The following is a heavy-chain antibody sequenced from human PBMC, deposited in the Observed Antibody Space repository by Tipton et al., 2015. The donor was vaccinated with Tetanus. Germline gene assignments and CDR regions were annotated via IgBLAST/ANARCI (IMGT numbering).Heavy chain of an antibody. CDR1: GGSVRSGDYY. CDR2: INHSGSA. D-gene: IGHD6-19*01. CDR3: ARLILGRSKEVAGIRYYYYYGLDV. J-gene: IGHJ6*02. V-gene: IGHV4-61*08. Sequence: TLSLTCTVSGGSVRSGDYYWTWIRQPPGKGLEWIGEINHSGSAKYIPSLKSRATISVDTSKNQFSLNLSSVTAADTAVYYCARLILGRSKEVAGIRYYYYYGLDVWGQGTTVTVTS.